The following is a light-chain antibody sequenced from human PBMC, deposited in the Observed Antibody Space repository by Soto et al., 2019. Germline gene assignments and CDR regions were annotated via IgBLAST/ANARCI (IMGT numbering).Light chain of an antibody. V-gene: IGKV3-15*01. J-gene: IGKJ2*01. CDR2: GAS. Sequence: EIVMTQSPATLSVSPGERATLSCRASQSVSSNLAWYQQKAGQAPRLLINGASTRATGIPARFSGSGSGTEFTLTISSLQSEDFAVYYCQQYNNWPHMYTFGQGTKLEIK. CDR1: QSVSSN. CDR3: QQYNNWPHMYT.